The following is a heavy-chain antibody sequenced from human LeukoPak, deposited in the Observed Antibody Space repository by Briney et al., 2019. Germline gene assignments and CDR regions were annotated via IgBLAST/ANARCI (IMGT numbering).Heavy chain of an antibody. Sequence: GGSLRLSCAASGFTFSRYAMSWVRQAPGKGLEWVSAISGSGGSTYYADSVKGRFTISRDNSKNTLYLQMNSLRAEDTAVYYCAKDRIGAAAGTGSLDYWGQGTLVTVSS. CDR3: AKDRIGAAAGTGSLDY. D-gene: IGHD6-13*01. CDR1: GFTFSRYA. V-gene: IGHV3-23*01. J-gene: IGHJ4*02. CDR2: ISGSGGST.